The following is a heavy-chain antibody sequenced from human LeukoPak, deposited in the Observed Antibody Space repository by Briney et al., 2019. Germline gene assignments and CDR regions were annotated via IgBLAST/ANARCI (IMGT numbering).Heavy chain of an antibody. D-gene: IGHD6-13*01. CDR3: AREDVAAAGRVDC. CDR1: GYTFTTYP. J-gene: IGHJ4*02. V-gene: IGHV1-3*01. Sequence: ASVTLSCKASGYTFTTYPMHWVRQAPGQRLEWMGWINVGNGNTKYSQKFQGRVTITRDTSASTAYMELSSLRSEDTAVYYCAREDVAAAGRVDCWGQGTLVTVSS. CDR2: INVGNGNT.